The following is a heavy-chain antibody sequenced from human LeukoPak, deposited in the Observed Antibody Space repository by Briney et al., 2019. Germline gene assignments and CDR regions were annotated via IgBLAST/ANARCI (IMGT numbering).Heavy chain of an antibody. CDR1: GGSISSYY. V-gene: IGHV4-59*01. CDR2: IYYSGST. Sequence: SETLSLTCTVSGGSISSYYWSWIRQPPGKGLEWNGYIYYSGSTNYNPSLKSRVTISVDTSKNQFSLKLSSVTAADTAVYYCARGVVPAAPTLFAYWGQGTLVTVSS. D-gene: IGHD2-2*01. CDR3: ARGVVPAAPTLFAY. J-gene: IGHJ4*02.